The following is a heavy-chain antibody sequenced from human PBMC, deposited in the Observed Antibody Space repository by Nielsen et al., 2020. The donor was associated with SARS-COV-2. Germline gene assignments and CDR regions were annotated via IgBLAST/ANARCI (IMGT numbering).Heavy chain of an antibody. CDR2: IYYSGST. D-gene: IGHD3-22*01. V-gene: IGHV4-59*01. CDR1: GGSISGSY. J-gene: IGHJ3*02. Sequence: SETLSLTCTVSGGSISGSYWSWIRQPPGKGLEWIGYIYYSGSTNYNPSLKSRVTISVDTSKNQFSLKLSSVTAADTAVYYCARVRITMIVVVDAFDIWGQGTMVTVSS. CDR3: ARVRITMIVVVDAFDI.